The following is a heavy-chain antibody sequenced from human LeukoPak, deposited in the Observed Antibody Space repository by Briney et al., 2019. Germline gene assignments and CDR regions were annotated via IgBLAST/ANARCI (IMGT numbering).Heavy chain of an antibody. CDR2: INGDGSST. J-gene: IGHJ4*02. CDR1: GFTFSSHW. D-gene: IGHD3-22*01. Sequence: GGCLRLSCAASGFTFSSHWMHWVRQAPGKGLVWVSRINGDGSSTSYADSVKGRFTISRDNAKNTMYLQMNSLRAEDTAVYFCARGPGGGSGSYYVGDYWGQGTLVTVSS. V-gene: IGHV3-74*01. CDR3: ARGPGGGSGSYYVGDY.